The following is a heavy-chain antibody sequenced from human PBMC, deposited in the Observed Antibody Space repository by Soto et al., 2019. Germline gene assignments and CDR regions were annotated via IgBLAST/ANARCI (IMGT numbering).Heavy chain of an antibody. CDR3: ARGSGGGICGGDCSNIDY. CDR2: IYYSGST. J-gene: IGHJ4*02. V-gene: IGHV4-31*03. CDR1: GGSISSGGYY. D-gene: IGHD2-21*01. Sequence: QVQLQESGPGLVKPSQTLSLTCTVSGGSISSGGYYWSWIRQHPGKGLEWIGYIYYSGSTYYNPSLKSRVTISVDTSKNQFSLKLSSVTAADTAVYYCARGSGGGICGGDCSNIDYWGQGTLVTVSS.